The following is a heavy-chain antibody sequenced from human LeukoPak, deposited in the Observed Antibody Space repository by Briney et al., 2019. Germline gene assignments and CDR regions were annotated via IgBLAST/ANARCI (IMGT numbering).Heavy chain of an antibody. CDR3: AKEGAYYDSGSYIGHYMDV. CDR2: ISYDGSNK. J-gene: IGHJ6*03. CDR1: GFTFSSYG. D-gene: IGHD3-10*01. V-gene: IGHV3-30*18. Sequence: SGGSLRLSCAASGFTFSSYGMHWVRQAPGKGLEWVAVISYDGSNKYYADSVKGRFTISRDNSKNTLYLQMNSLRAEDTAVYYCAKEGAYYDSGSYIGHYMDVWGKGTTVTVFS.